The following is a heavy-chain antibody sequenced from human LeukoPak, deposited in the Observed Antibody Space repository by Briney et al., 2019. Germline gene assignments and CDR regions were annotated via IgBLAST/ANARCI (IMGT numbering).Heavy chain of an antibody. CDR2: INPSGGST. J-gene: IGHJ5*02. CDR1: GYTFTSYG. V-gene: IGHV1-46*01. Sequence: GASVKVSCKASGYTFTSYGISWVRQAPGQGLEWMGIINPSGGSTSYAQKFQGRVTMTRDTSTSTVYMELSSLRSEDTAVYYCARDGCSSTSCYVSWFDPWGQGTLVTVSS. CDR3: ARDGCSSTSCYVSWFDP. D-gene: IGHD2-2*01.